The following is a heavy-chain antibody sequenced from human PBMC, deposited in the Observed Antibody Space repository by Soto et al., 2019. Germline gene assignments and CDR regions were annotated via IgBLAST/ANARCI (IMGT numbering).Heavy chain of an antibody. J-gene: IGHJ4*02. Sequence: QMQLVQSGAEVRKPGASVKVSCKASAYTFTIYDINWVRQATGQGLEWMGWMSPNSGNTAYAQKFQGRLTMTRDTSTSTAYMELSSLISEDTAVYYCARGPGLDYWGQGTLVTVSS. CDR2: MSPNSGNT. V-gene: IGHV1-8*02. CDR1: AYTFTIYD. D-gene: IGHD2-8*02. CDR3: ARGPGLDY.